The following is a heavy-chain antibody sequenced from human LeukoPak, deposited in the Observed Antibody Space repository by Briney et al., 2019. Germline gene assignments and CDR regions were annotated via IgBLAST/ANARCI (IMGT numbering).Heavy chain of an antibody. Sequence: GESLKISVQGSGYTFANYWVGGAGQMPGKGLEWMGIIYPGDSDTRYSPSFQGQVTISVDKSISTAYPRWSSLKAPDAAISYCAIFDDSVCFFRGVEYYVDVWGKGTTVTVSS. CDR1: GYTFANYW. CDR3: AIFDDSVCFFRGVEYYVDV. D-gene: IGHD5/OR15-5a*01. J-gene: IGHJ6*03. V-gene: IGHV5-51*01. CDR2: IYPGDSDT.